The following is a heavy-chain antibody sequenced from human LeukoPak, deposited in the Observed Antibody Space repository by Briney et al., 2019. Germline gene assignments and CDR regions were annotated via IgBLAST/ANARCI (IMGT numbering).Heavy chain of an antibody. D-gene: IGHD3-22*01. CDR2: IYYSGST. V-gene: IGHV4-59*01. CDR1: GGSISSYY. Sequence: SETLSLTCTVSGGSISSYYWSWIRQPPGKGLEWIGYIYYSGSTNYNPSLKIRVTISVDTSKNQFSLKLSSVTAADTAVYYCARDSNYYDSSGYYSPYYYYYYMDVWGKGTTVTVSS. J-gene: IGHJ6*03. CDR3: ARDSNYYDSSGYYSPYYYYYYMDV.